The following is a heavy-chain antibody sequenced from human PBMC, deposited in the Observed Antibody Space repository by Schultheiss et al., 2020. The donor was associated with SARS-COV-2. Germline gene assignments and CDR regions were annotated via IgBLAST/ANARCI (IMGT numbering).Heavy chain of an antibody. J-gene: IGHJ5*02. CDR2: IYTSGST. Sequence: SETLSLTCTVSGGSISSSSYYWSWIRQPAGKGLEWIGRIYTSGSTNYNPSLKSRVTISIDTSKNQFSLKLSSVTAADTAVYYCARAVAGTRFDPWGPGTLVTVSS. D-gene: IGHD6-19*01. V-gene: IGHV4-61*02. CDR1: GGSISSSSYY. CDR3: ARAVAGTRFDP.